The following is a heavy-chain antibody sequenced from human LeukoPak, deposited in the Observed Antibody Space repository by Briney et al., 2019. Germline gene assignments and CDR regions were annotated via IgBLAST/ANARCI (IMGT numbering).Heavy chain of an antibody. J-gene: IGHJ6*03. CDR2: ISYDGSNK. CDR1: GFTFSNYG. V-gene: IGHV3-30*19. Sequence: GGSLRLSCAASGFTFSNYGMHWVRQAPGKGLEWVAVISYDGSNKYYADSVKGRFTISRDNSKNTLYLQMNSLRAEDTAVYYCARESNSYYYYYMDVWGKGTTVTVSS. D-gene: IGHD4-11*01. CDR3: ARESNSYYYYYMDV.